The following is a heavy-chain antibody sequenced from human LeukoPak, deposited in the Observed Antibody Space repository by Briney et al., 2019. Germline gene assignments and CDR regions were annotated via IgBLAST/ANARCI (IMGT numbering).Heavy chain of an antibody. V-gene: IGHV4-39*01. J-gene: IGHJ4*02. CDR2: IYYSGST. Sequence: PSETLSLTCTVSGGSISSSSYYWGWIRQPPGKGLEWIGSIYYSGSTYYNPSLKSRVTISVDTSKNQFSLKLSSVTAADTAVYYCARVGPRRYFDWGQGTLVTVSS. CDR1: GGSISSSSYY. CDR3: ARVGPRRYFD. D-gene: IGHD3-9*01.